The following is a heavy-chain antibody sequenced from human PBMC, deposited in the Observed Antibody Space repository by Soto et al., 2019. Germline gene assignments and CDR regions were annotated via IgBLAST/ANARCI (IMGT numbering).Heavy chain of an antibody. V-gene: IGHV1-69*02. CDR3: ARQLVRDEFYYYYHMDV. CDR1: GGTFSNST. CDR2: IIPILDIT. Sequence: QVQLVQSGAEVKKPGSSVKVSCKAAGGTFSNSTINWVRQAPGQGLEWMGRIIPILDITNHAQRFQGRVTITADKSTTTAYMELSSLTSEDTAVYYCARQLVRDEFYYYYHMDVWGTGTTVTVSS. D-gene: IGHD3-10*01. J-gene: IGHJ6*03.